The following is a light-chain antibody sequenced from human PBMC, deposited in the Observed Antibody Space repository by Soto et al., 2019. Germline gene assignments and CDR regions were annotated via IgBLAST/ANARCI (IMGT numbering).Light chain of an antibody. Sequence: QSALTQPASVSGSPGQSIAISCTGTRSDVGAYNYVSWYQQHPGKAPKLMISEVTNRPSGVSDRFSGSKSGNTASLTISGLQADDEADYYCSSYTASSTLLFGTGTKLTVL. J-gene: IGLJ1*01. CDR2: EVT. CDR3: SSYTASSTLL. V-gene: IGLV2-14*01. CDR1: RSDVGAYNY.